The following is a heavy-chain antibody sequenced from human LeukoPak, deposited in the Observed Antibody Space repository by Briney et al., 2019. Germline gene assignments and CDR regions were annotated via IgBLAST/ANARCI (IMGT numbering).Heavy chain of an antibody. CDR3: ARGVIGIAVAGTRFDY. Sequence: GGSLRLSCAASGFTFSSYSMNWVRQAPGKGLEWVSYISSSSSTIYYADSVKGRFTISRDNAKNSLYLQMNSLRAEDTAVYYCARGVIGIAVAGTRFDYWGQGTLVTVSS. J-gene: IGHJ4*02. CDR1: GFTFSSYS. CDR2: ISSSSSTI. D-gene: IGHD6-19*01. V-gene: IGHV3-48*01.